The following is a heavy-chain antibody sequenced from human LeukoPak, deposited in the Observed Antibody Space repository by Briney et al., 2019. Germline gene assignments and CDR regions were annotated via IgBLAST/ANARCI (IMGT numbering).Heavy chain of an antibody. V-gene: IGHV3-74*01. CDR1: GFTFSSYW. D-gene: IGHD3-22*01. Sequence: GGSLRLSCAASGFTFSSYWMHWVRQAPGKGLVWVSHINSDGISTGYVDSVKGRFIISRDNAKNTLYLQMNSLRAEDTAVYYCASTRYYYESIGYNTFDYWGQGSLVTVSS. CDR2: INSDGIST. CDR3: ASTRYYYESIGYNTFDY. J-gene: IGHJ4*02.